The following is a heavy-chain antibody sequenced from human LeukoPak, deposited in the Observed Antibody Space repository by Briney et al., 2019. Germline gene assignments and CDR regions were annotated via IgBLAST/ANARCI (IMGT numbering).Heavy chain of an antibody. CDR1: GGSLNFKTNS. CDR3: ARLPTGYPNWFDA. D-gene: IGHD3-9*01. CDR2: VHFSGDI. Sequence: PPETLSLTCTVSGGSLNFKTNSWAWVRQPPGRSLEWIGAVHFSGDIHYNPSVMSRVTISVDRSKNQYFLRLNSLTATDTAIYYCARLPTGYPNWFDAWGRGILVTVSS. J-gene: IGHJ5*02. V-gene: IGHV4-39*01.